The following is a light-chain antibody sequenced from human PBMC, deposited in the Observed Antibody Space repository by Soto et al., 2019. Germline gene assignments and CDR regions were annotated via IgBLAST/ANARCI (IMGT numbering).Light chain of an antibody. V-gene: IGKV3-20*01. CDR2: GAS. CDR3: QQYGSSLLT. CDR1: QSVSSSY. Sequence: EIVLTQSPGTLSLYPGERATLSCRASQSVSSSYLAWYQQKPGQAPRLLIYGASSRATGIPDRFSGSGSGTDFTLTISRLEPEEFAVYYCQQYGSSLLTFGGGTKVEIK. J-gene: IGKJ4*01.